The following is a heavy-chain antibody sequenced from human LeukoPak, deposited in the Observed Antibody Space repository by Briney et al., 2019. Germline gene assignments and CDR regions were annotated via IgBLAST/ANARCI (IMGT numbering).Heavy chain of an antibody. D-gene: IGHD1-1*01. CDR1: GGSFSGYY. V-gene: IGHV4-34*01. Sequence: SETLSLTCAVSGGSFSGYYWSWIRQPPGKGLEWIAEINHSGSTNYNPSLKSRVTISVDTSKNQFSLKLSSVTAADTAVYYCARGRVDVGGTDYWGQGTLVTVSS. CDR3: ARGRVDVGGTDY. J-gene: IGHJ4*02. CDR2: INHSGST.